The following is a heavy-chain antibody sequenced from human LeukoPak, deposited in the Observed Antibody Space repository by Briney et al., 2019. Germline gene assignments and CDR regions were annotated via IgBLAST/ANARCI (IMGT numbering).Heavy chain of an antibody. D-gene: IGHD3-10*01. CDR3: ARVSVQYYYGSGSYYNVYFDY. V-gene: IGHV1-2*02. Sequence: ASVKVSCKASGYTFTGYYMHWVRQAPGQGLEWMGWINPNSGGTNYAQKFQGRVTMTRDTSTSTAYMELSRLRSDDTAVYYCARVSVQYYYGSGSYYNVYFDYWGQGTLVTASS. CDR2: INPNSGGT. J-gene: IGHJ4*02. CDR1: GYTFTGYY.